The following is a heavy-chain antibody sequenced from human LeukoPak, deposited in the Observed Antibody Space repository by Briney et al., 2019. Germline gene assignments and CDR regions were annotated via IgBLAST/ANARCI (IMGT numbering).Heavy chain of an antibody. CDR1: GDSVSSNSFA. CDR2: TYYRSKWYD. Sequence: SQTLSLTCAISGDSVSSNSFAWNWIRQSPSRGLEWLGRTYYRSKWYDDYAVSVKSRITITPDTSKNQFSLQLTPVTPEDTAVYYCAREGPGFDYWGQGTLVTVSS. CDR3: AREGPGFDY. J-gene: IGHJ4*02. D-gene: IGHD2-8*02. V-gene: IGHV6-1*01.